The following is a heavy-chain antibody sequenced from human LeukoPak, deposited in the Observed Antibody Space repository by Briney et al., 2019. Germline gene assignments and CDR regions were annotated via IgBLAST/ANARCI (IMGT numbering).Heavy chain of an antibody. CDR3: ARAGGITIFGVVPRRGDAFDI. D-gene: IGHD3-3*01. J-gene: IGHJ3*02. CDR1: GYTFTGYY. CDR2: INPNSGNT. Sequence: ASVKVSCKASGYTFTGYYMHWVRQAPGQGLEWMGWINPNSGNTNYAQKLQGRVTMTTDTSTSTAYMELRSLRSDDTAVYYCARAGGITIFGVVPRRGDAFDIWGQGTMVTVSS. V-gene: IGHV1-18*04.